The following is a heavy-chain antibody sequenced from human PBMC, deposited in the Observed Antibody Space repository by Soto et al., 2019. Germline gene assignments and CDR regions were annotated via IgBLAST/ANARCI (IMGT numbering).Heavy chain of an antibody. J-gene: IGHJ4*01. CDR1: GFIFGDYG. Sequence: GGSLRLSCTASGFIFGDYGMSWVRQAPGKGLEYIGLIRNKGYGESTEYAASVKGRFTISRDDSKNIVYLQMNSLKAEDTGVYACTSFLAARFVFWDPGTLVTASS. D-gene: IGHD6-13*01. CDR3: TSFLAARFVF. CDR2: IRNKGYGEST. V-gene: IGHV3-49*04.